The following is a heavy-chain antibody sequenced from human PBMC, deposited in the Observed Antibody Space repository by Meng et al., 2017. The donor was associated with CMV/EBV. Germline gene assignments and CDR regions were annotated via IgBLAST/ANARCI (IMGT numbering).Heavy chain of an antibody. D-gene: IGHD3-22*01. CDR3: ARVCYYDSSGYYYEGAYYFDY. J-gene: IGHJ4*02. V-gene: IGHV4-34*01. Sequence: SESLSLTCTVSGGSISSYYWSWIRQPPGKGLEWIGEINHSGGTNYNPSLKSRFTISVDTSKNQFSLKLSSVTAADTAVYYCARVCYYDSSGYYYEGAYYFDYWGQGTLVTVSS. CDR2: INHSGGT. CDR1: GGSISSYY.